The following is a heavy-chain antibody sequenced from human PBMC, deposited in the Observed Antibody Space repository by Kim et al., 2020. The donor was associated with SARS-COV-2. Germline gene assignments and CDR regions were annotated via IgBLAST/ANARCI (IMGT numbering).Heavy chain of an antibody. Sequence: NYAQKLQGRVTMTTDTSTSTAYMELRSLRSDDTAVYYCARSRHGDQPIDYWGQGTLVTVSS. D-gene: IGHD4-17*01. J-gene: IGHJ4*02. CDR3: ARSRHGDQPIDY. V-gene: IGHV1-18*01.